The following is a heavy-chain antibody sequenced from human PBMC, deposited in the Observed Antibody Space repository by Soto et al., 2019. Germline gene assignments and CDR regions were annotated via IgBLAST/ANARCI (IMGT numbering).Heavy chain of an antibody. CDR3: ARGTTTSAFSVMDV. Sequence: QVQLVESGGGVVQPGRSLRLSCAASGFTFSYHALNWVRQAPGKGLEWVAVISYDGDNKYIAEAVKGRLTISRDNPKNTVSLPMNSLRTEDTAMYFCARGTTTSAFSVMDVWGQGTTVTVSS. CDR2: ISYDGDNK. CDR1: GFTFSYHA. J-gene: IGHJ6*02. D-gene: IGHD1-1*01. V-gene: IGHV3-30-3*01.